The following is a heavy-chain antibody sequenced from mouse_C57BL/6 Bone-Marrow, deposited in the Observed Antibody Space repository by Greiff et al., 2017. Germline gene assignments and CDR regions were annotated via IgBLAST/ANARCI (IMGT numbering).Heavy chain of an antibody. J-gene: IGHJ1*03. CDR1: GYTFTDYY. D-gene: IGHD2-1*01. V-gene: IGHV1-26*01. Sequence: VQLKHSGPELVKPGASVKISCKASGYTFTDYYMNWVKQSHGKSLEWIGDINPNNGGTSYNQKFKGKATLTVDKSSSTAYMELRSLTSEDSAVYYCARPYGNYWYFDVWGTGTTVTVSS. CDR2: INPNNGGT. CDR3: ARPYGNYWYFDV.